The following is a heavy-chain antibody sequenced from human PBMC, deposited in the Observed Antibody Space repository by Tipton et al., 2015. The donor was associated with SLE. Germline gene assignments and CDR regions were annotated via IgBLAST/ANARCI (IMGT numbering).Heavy chain of an antibody. D-gene: IGHD2-2*01. J-gene: IGHJ4*02. CDR1: GGSFSGYY. CDR2: INHSGST. V-gene: IGHV4-34*01. CDR3: ARRCQYQLLR. Sequence: LSLTCAVYGGSFSGYYWSWIRQPPGKGLEWIGEINHSGSTNYNPSLKSRVTISVDTSKNQFSLKLSSVTAADTAVYYCARRCQYQLLRWGQGTPVTVSS.